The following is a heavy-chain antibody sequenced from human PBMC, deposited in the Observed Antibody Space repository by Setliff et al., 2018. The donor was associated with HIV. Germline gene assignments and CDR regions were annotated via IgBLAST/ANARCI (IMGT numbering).Heavy chain of an antibody. CDR1: GGSISSDY. CDR3: ARMSGGYSGGYFDY. D-gene: IGHD3-22*01. V-gene: IGHV4-4*09. J-gene: IGHJ4*02. CDR2: ISTTGST. Sequence: SETLSLTCTVSGGSISSDYWSWIRQPPGKGLEWIGYISTTGSTSYSPSLKSRVRISVDTAKNQCSLRPNSVTAADTAVYYCARMSGGYSGGYFDYWGQGTQVTVSS.